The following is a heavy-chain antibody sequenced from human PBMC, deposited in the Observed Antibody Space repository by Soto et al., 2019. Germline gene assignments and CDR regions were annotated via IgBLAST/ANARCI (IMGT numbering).Heavy chain of an antibody. CDR1: GFSLSSYE. D-gene: IGHD3-3*01. V-gene: IGHV3-48*03. Sequence: GGSLRLSCAASGFSLSSYEMNWVRQAPGQGLEWVSYTRASGGTVYYADSVKGRLTGSGDNAQDSLYQQMNSLRTEDTAVYYGTRDLRHDYFWSGYSAYFFYGMDDWGPGTTVTVSS. CDR2: TRASGGTV. J-gene: IGHJ6*02. CDR3: TRDLRHDYFWSGYSAYFFYGMDD.